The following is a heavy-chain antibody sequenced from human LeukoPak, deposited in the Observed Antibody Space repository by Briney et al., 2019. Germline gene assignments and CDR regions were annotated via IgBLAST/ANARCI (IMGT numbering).Heavy chain of an antibody. Sequence: DSVRGRFIISRDNSKNTLYLQMNSLRAEDTAVYYCARGAGIQLWLPFDYWGQGTLVTVSS. D-gene: IGHD5-18*01. V-gene: IGHV3-30*01. CDR3: ARGAGIQLWLPFDY. J-gene: IGHJ4*02.